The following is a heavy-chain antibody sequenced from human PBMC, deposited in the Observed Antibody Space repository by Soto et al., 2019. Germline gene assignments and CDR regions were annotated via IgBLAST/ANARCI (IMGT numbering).Heavy chain of an antibody. D-gene: IGHD2-2*01. V-gene: IGHV3-33*01. CDR2: IWYDGSNK. Sequence: GGSLRLSCAASGFTFSSYGMHWVRQAPGKGLEWVAVIWYDGSNKYYADSVKGRFTISRDNSKNTLYLQMNSLRAEDTAVYYCARDRFDIVVVPAATYYYYYMDVWGKGTTVTVSS. CDR1: GFTFSSYG. J-gene: IGHJ6*03. CDR3: ARDRFDIVVVPAATYYYYYMDV.